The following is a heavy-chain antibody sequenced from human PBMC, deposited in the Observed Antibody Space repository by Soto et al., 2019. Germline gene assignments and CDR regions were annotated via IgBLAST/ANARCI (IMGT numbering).Heavy chain of an antibody. CDR2: ISSSSSYI. V-gene: IGHV3-21*01. J-gene: IGHJ4*02. CDR3: ARDSPKYSYGYFDY. Sequence: LRLSWAASWLTVSSDSRNRVRQDPGKGLEWVSSISSSSSYIYYADSVKGRFTISRDNAKNSLYLQMNSLRAEDTAVYYCARDSPKYSYGYFDYWGQGTLVTVSS. CDR1: WLTVSSDS. D-gene: IGHD5-18*01.